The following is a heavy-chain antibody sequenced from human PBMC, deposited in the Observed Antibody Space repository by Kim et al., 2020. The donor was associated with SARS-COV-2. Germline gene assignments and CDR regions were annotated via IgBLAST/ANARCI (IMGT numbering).Heavy chain of an antibody. CDR2: IYTSGST. V-gene: IGHV4-61*02. CDR3: ARAGFEYSSSPGKYYFDY. CDR1: GGSISSGSYY. D-gene: IGHD6-6*01. J-gene: IGHJ4*02. Sequence: SETLSLTCTVSGGSISSGSYYWSWIRQAAGMGLEWIGRIYTSGSTNYNPSLKSLVTIAVDTSNNQCALKLSPVTAADTAVYYCARAGFEYSSSPGKYYFDYWGQGTLVTVSS.